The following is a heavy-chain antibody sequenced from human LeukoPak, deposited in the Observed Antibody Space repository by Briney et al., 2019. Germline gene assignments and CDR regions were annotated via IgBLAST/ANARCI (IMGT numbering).Heavy chain of an antibody. CDR2: IKQDGSEK. CDR3: AQKADSTYSLDN. J-gene: IGHJ4*02. V-gene: IGHV3-7*03. D-gene: IGHD2/OR15-2a*01. Sequence: PGGSLRLSCVASGFTFSDYYMSWVRQPPGKGLEWVANIKQDGSEKYYVDSVKGRFTISRDNAKNSLYLQMNSLRVEDTAVYYCAQKADSTYSLDNWGQGTVVTVSS. CDR1: GFTFSDYY.